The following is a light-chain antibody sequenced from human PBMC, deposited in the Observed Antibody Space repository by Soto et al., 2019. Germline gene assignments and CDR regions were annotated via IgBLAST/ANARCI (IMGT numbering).Light chain of an antibody. CDR2: DVS. CDR1: QSISTW. V-gene: IGKV1-5*01. Sequence: IQMTQSPSTLSASVGDRVTITCRASQSISTWLAWYQQKPGKAPKLLIYDVSSLESGVPSRFSGSGSGTEITLTISSLQPDDFATYYCQRYNTYPVTFGGGTKVDIK. CDR3: QRYNTYPVT. J-gene: IGKJ4*01.